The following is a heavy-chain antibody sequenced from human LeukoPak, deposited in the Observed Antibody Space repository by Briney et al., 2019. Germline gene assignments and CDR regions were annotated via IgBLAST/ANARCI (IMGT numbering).Heavy chain of an antibody. J-gene: IGHJ4*02. CDR1: GYTFTSYG. CDR2: ISAYNGNT. D-gene: IGHD3-10*01. Sequence: GASVKVSCKASGYTFTSYGISWVRQAPGQGLEWMGWISAYNGNTNYAQKFQGRVTITADKSTSTAYMELSSLRSEDTAVYYCARARITMVRGDLDYWGQGTLVTVSS. V-gene: IGHV1-18*01. CDR3: ARARITMVRGDLDY.